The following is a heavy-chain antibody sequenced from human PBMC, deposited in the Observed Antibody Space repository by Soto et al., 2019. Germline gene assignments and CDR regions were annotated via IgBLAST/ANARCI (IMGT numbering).Heavy chain of an antibody. CDR1: GFTFSSYA. V-gene: IGHV3-23*01. D-gene: IGHD3-9*01. CDR3: AKDVHYDIVTGIEYFDH. Sequence: EVQLLESGGGLVQPGGSLKISCAVSGFTFSSYAMSWVRQAPGKGLEWVSGISGTGRVTNYAESVNGRFTISRDNPKNTLYLEMKSLRVEDTAVYYCAKDVHYDIVTGIEYFDHWGQGTLVTVSS. J-gene: IGHJ1*01. CDR2: ISGTGRVT.